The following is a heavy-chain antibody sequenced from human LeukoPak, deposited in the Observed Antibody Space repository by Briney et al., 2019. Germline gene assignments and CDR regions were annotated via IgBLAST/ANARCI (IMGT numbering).Heavy chain of an antibody. Sequence: AGGSLRLSCAASGFTFSSYAMTWVRQAPGKGLEWVSTINDSGGGSYYADSVKGRFTISRDNSKNTLYLQMNSLRVEDTAVYYCARSSTLGSWYYDLWGRGTLVTVSS. CDR2: INDSGGGS. CDR3: ARSSTLGSWYYDL. J-gene: IGHJ2*01. CDR1: GFTFSSYA. D-gene: IGHD1-26*01. V-gene: IGHV3-23*01.